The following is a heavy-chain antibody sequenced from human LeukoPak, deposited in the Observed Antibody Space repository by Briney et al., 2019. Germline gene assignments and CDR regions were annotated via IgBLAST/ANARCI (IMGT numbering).Heavy chain of an antibody. CDR1: GYTFTSYD. Sequence: ASVKVSCKASGYTFTSYDINWVRQATGQGLEWMGWMNPNSGNTGYAQKFQGRVTMTRNTSISTAYMELSSLRSEDTAVYYCARGPFDTMVRGVIGWFDSWGQGTLVTVSS. V-gene: IGHV1-8*01. CDR2: MNPNSGNT. J-gene: IGHJ5*01. CDR3: ARGPFDTMVRGVIGWFDS. D-gene: IGHD3-10*01.